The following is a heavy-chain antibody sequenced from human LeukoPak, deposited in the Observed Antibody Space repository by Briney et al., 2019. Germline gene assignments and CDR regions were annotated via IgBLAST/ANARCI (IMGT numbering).Heavy chain of an antibody. V-gene: IGHV4-59*01. J-gene: IGHJ2*01. CDR2: IYYSGST. Sequence: SETLSLTCTVSGGSISSYYWSWIPQPPGKGLEWIGYIYYSGSTNYNPSLKSRVTISVDTSKTQFSLKLTSVTAADTAVYYCARDGATAGDWYFDLWGRGTLVTVSS. D-gene: IGHD6-25*01. CDR1: GGSISSYY. CDR3: ARDGATAGDWYFDL.